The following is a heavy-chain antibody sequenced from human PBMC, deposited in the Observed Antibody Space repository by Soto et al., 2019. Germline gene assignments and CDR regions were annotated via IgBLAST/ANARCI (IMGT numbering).Heavy chain of an antibody. V-gene: IGHV3-30*18. J-gene: IGHJ4*02. CDR1: GFTFSSYG. D-gene: IGHD6-19*01. Sequence: PGGSLILSCAASGFTFSSYGMHWVRQAPGKGLEWVAVISYDGSNKYYADSVKGRFTISRDNSKNTLYLQMNSLRAEDTAVYYCAKDFDQIAVAGYFDYRAQGTLVTVSA. CDR2: ISYDGSNK. CDR3: AKDFDQIAVAGYFDY.